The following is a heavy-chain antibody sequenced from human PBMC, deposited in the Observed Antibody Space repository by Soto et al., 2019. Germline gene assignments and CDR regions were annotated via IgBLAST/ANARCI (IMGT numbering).Heavy chain of an antibody. Sequence: SQTLSLTCAISGDSVSSNSAAWNWIRKSPSRGLEWLGRTYYGSKWYNDYAHSVKSRITINPDTSKNQFSLQLNSVTPGDTAVYYCARSRSQTYNRFDPWGQGTLVTVSS. V-gene: IGHV6-1*01. CDR2: TYYGSKWYN. CDR3: ARSRSQTYNRFDP. CDR1: GDSVSSNSAA. J-gene: IGHJ5*02.